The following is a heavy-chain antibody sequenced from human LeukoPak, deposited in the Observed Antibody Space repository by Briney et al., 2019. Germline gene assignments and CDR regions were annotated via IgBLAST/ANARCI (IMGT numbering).Heavy chain of an antibody. CDR3: ARDRSKQLGSADAFDI. CDR1: GFTFSGHW. J-gene: IGHJ3*02. D-gene: IGHD6-13*01. Sequence: GGSLRLSCAVSGFTFSGHWMFWVRQAPGKGLVWVSSINSDGSGASYMDSVKGRFTVSRDNAKNTLYLQMNSLRAEDTAVYYCARDRSKQLGSADAFDIWGQGTMVTVSS. CDR2: INSDGSGA. V-gene: IGHV3-74*01.